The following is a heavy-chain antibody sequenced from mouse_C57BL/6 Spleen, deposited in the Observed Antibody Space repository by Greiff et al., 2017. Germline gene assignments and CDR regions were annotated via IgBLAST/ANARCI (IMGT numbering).Heavy chain of an antibody. CDR2: INPSSGYT. V-gene: IGHV1-4*01. CDR1: GYTFTSYT. J-gene: IGHJ2*01. Sequence: QVQLQQSGAELVRPGASVKMSCKASGYTFTSYTMNWVKQRPGQGLEWIGYINPSSGYTKYNQKFKDKATLTADKSSSTAYMQLSSLTSEDSAVYYCARTAVVPFDYWGQGTTLTVSS. CDR3: ARTAVVPFDY. D-gene: IGHD1-1*01.